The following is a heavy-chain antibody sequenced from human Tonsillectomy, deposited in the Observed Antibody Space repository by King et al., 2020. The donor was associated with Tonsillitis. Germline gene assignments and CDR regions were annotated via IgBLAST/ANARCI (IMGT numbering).Heavy chain of an antibody. Sequence: QLQESGPGLVKPSETLSLNCSVSGGSISSYYWSWIRQPPGKGLEWIGYIYHSGSTNYHPSLQSRFSISVDTPMNQFSLKLSSVTAADTAVYYFARTRVGDYQPYFYFDYWGQGTLVTVSS. D-gene: IGHD4-17*01. V-gene: IGHV4-59*01. CDR3: ARTRVGDYQPYFYFDY. CDR1: GGSISSYY. CDR2: IYHSGST. J-gene: IGHJ4*02.